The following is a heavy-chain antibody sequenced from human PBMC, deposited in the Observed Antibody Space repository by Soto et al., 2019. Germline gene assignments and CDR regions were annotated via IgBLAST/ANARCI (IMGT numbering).Heavy chain of an antibody. CDR1: GFIFSNAW. J-gene: IGHJ4*02. Sequence: VQLVESGGDLVKPGGSLRLSCAGSGFIFSNAWINWVRQAPGKGLEWVGHIKSKTDGGTTDYATPVKGRYTISRDDSKNTVFLQMNSLKTEDTAVYYCTTDHPYNYDSSCYDHWGQGTLVTVSS. CDR3: TTDHPYNYDSSCYDH. D-gene: IGHD3-22*01. V-gene: IGHV3-15*07. CDR2: IKSKTDGGTT.